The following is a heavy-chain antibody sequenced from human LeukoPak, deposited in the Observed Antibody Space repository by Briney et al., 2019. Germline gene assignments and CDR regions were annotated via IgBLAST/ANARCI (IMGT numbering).Heavy chain of an antibody. J-gene: IGHJ4*02. CDR1: GFTVSSNY. CDR3: AKAAAAGTYFDY. CDR2: ISGSGGST. Sequence: PGGSLRLSCAASGFTVSSNYMSWVRQAPGKGLEWVSAISGSGGSTYYADSVKGRFTISRDNSKNTLYLQMNSLRAEDTAVYYCAKAAAAGTYFDYWGQGTLVTVSS. D-gene: IGHD6-13*01. V-gene: IGHV3-23*01.